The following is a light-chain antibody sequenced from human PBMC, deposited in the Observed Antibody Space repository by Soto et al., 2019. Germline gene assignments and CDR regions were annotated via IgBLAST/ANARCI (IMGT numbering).Light chain of an antibody. Sequence: QSALTQPASVSGSPGQSITISCTGTSSDVGGYNYVSWYQQHPGKAPKLMIYEVSNRASGVSNRFSGAQSGNTASLTISGLQADDEVDYCRRSYTRSNIAHVFGTGTKLPVL. CDR1: SSDVGGYNY. CDR2: EVS. J-gene: IGLJ1*01. CDR3: RSYTRSNIAHV. V-gene: IGLV2-14*01.